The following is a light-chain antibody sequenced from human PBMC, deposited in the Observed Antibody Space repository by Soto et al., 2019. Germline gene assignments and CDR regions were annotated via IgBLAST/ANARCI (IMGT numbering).Light chain of an antibody. CDR1: QSISFW. CDR3: QQYNVYSPT. Sequence: DIQMTQSPSTLSASVRDRVTITCLASQSISFWLAWYQQKPGKAPNLLIYDASTLQSGVPSRFSGSGSGTEFTLTISRLQPDDFATYYCQQYNVYSPTFGQGTKVDIK. CDR2: DAS. V-gene: IGKV1-5*01. J-gene: IGKJ1*01.